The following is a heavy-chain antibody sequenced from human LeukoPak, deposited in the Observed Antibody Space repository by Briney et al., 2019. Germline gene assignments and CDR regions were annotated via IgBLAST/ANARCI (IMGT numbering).Heavy chain of an antibody. Sequence: GGSLRLSCAASGLTFSSYGMHWVRQAPGKGLEWVAFIRYDGSNKYYADSVKGRFTISRDNSKNTLYLQMNSLRAEDTAVYYCAKRASIAAAGTPGDYWGQGTLVTVSS. D-gene: IGHD6-13*01. CDR1: GLTFSSYG. V-gene: IGHV3-30*02. CDR3: AKRASIAAAGTPGDY. CDR2: IRYDGSNK. J-gene: IGHJ4*02.